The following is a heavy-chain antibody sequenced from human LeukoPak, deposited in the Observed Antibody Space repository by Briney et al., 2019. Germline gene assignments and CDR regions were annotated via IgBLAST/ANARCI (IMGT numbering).Heavy chain of an antibody. CDR2: SSNSSTYT. D-gene: IGHD2-2*01. Sequence: GGSLRLSCAASGFTFSSFSMNWVRQAPGKGLEWVSCSSNSSTYTDYADSVKGRFTASRDYAKNSVYLQMNSLRPEDTAVYYCARDRYCCSTTCYDNFDCWGQGTLVTVSS. J-gene: IGHJ4*02. CDR1: GFTFSSFS. CDR3: ARDRYCCSTTCYDNFDC. V-gene: IGHV3-21*01.